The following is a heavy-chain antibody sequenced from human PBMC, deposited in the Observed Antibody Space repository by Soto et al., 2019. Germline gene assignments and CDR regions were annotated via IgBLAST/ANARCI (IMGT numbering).Heavy chain of an antibody. CDR3: AREKYYYDSSGYYPIDY. CDR2: ISAYNGNT. CDR1: GYTFTSYG. D-gene: IGHD3-22*01. J-gene: IGHJ4*02. V-gene: IGHV1-18*01. Sequence: QVQLVQSGAEVKKPGASVKVSCKASGYTFTSYGISWVRQAPGQGLEWMGWISAYNGNTNYAQKLQGRVTMTTDTATSTVYMELRSLRSDDTVVYYCAREKYYYDSSGYYPIDYWGQGALVTVSS.